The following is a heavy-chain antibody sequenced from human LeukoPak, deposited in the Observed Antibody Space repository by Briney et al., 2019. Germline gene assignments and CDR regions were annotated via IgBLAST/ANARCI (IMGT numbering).Heavy chain of an antibody. CDR2: ISGSGGST. CDR1: GFTFTSYA. J-gene: IGHJ4*02. CDR3: SKSRSHYDSCNFDY. D-gene: IGHD3-22*01. V-gene: IGHV3-23*01. Sequence: GGSLRLSCAASGFTFTSYAMTWVRQAPGKGLEWVSAISGSGGSTYYADSVKGRFTISRDNSKNTLYLQMNSLRAEDTAVYYCSKSRSHYDSCNFDYWGQGTLVTVSS.